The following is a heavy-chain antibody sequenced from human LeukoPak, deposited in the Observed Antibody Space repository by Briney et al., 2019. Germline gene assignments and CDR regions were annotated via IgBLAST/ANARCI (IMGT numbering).Heavy chain of an antibody. Sequence: ASVKVSCKASGYTFTSYDINWVRQATGQGLEWMGWMNPNSGNTGYAQKFQGRVTMTRNTSISTAYIELSSLRSEDTAVYYCASAYCSGGSCYWFDPWGQGTLVTVSS. D-gene: IGHD2-15*01. CDR3: ASAYCSGGSCYWFDP. J-gene: IGHJ5*02. CDR2: MNPNSGNT. CDR1: GYTFTSYD. V-gene: IGHV1-8*01.